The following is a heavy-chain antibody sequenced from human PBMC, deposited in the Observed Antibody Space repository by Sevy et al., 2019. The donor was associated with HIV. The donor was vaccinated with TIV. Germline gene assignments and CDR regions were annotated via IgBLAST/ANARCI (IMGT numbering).Heavy chain of an antibody. CDR1: GYTFTDSG. J-gene: IGHJ4*02. V-gene: IGHV1-18*04. D-gene: IGHD6-13*01. CDR2: ISAYNGNT. CDR3: ARAPVGYRGNWPTSHFDH. Sequence: ASVKVSCKASGYTFTDSGVSWVRQAPGQGLEWMGWISAYNGNTNYPQKFQGRVTMTTDSSTNTAYMELRSLASDDTGVYYGARAPVGYRGNWPTSHFDHWGQGTLVTVSS.